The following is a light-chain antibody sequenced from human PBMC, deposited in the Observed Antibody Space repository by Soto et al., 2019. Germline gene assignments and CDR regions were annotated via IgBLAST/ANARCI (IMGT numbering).Light chain of an antibody. CDR1: ETISWY. CDR2: GTS. J-gene: IGKJ2*01. CDR3: QQSYSSPYT. Sequence: DIPMTQSPSSLSASVGDRVTITCRASETISWYLNWYQQKPGKAPNILISGTSSLQGGAPARFSGSGSGTDFTLTISSLQPEDFATYYCQQSYSSPYTFGQGTKLELK. V-gene: IGKV1-39*01.